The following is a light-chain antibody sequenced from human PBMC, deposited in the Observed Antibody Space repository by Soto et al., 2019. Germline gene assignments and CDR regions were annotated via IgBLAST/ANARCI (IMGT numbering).Light chain of an antibody. CDR2: GHS. J-gene: IGLJ1*01. CDR3: SSYTTSPLSYV. Sequence: QSVLTQSPSVSGAPGQRVTISCTGSSSNIGAGFDVHWYQQLPGTAPKLLIFGHSNRPSGVPDRFSGSKSGTSASLAITGLQAEDEADYYCSSYTTSPLSYVFVTGTKVTVL. CDR1: SSNIGAGFD. V-gene: IGLV1-40*01.